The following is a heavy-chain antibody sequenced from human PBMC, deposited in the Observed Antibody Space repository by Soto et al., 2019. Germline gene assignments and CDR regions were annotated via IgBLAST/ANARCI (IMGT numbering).Heavy chain of an antibody. CDR1: GYTFTSFW. V-gene: IGHV5-51*01. J-gene: IGHJ6*02. CDR3: ARLEILAGGKPPWGDV. Sequence: PGESLKISCKGSGYTFTSFWIGWVRQMPGKGLEWMGIIYPGDSDTRYSPSFQGQVTISADKSFNTAYLQWSSLKASDTAMYYCARLEILAGGKPPWGDVWGQGTTVTV. D-gene: IGHD2-15*01. CDR2: IYPGDSDT.